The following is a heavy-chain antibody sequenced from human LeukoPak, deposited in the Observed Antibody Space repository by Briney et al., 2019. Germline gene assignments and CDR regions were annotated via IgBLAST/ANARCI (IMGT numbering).Heavy chain of an antibody. CDR1: GGSISSSSYY. D-gene: IGHD3-16*02. Sequence: SETLSLTCTVSGGSISSSSYYWGWIRQPPGKGLEWIGSIYYSGSTYYNPSLKSRVTISVDTSKNQFPLKLSSVTAADTAVYYCARSVLSVWGSYRYFDYWGQGTLVTVSS. J-gene: IGHJ4*02. V-gene: IGHV4-39*01. CDR2: IYYSGST. CDR3: ARSVLSVWGSYRYFDY.